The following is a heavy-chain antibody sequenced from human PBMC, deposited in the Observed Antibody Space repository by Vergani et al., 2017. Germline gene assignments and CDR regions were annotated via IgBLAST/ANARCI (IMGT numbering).Heavy chain of an antibody. D-gene: IGHD3-9*01. V-gene: IGHV1-46*03. CDR3: SRGDYGILTGYRY. Sequence: QVQVVQSGAEVKKSGASVKVSCKTSGYTFSNYYMHLLRQAPGQGLEWMGIINPSGGHTNYAQKFQGRVTMTRDTSTSTVYMELSSLRSEDTAIYYCSRGDYGILTGYRYWGQGTLVTVSA. CDR2: INPSGGHT. J-gene: IGHJ4*02. CDR1: GYTFSNYY.